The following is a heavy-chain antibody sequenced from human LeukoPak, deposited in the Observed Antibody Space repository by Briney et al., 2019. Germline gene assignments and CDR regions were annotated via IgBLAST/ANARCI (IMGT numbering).Heavy chain of an antibody. D-gene: IGHD6-6*01. CDR2: IYASGNT. CDR3: ARVDSSSSPDAFDI. CDR1: GGSISSYY. J-gene: IGHJ3*02. Sequence: PSETLSLTCTVSGGSISSYYWSWVRQPAGKGLEWIGRIYASGNTNYNPSLKGRVTMTVDTSKDQFSLNLSSVTAADTAVYYCARVDSSSSPDAFDIWGQGTMVTVSS. V-gene: IGHV4-4*07.